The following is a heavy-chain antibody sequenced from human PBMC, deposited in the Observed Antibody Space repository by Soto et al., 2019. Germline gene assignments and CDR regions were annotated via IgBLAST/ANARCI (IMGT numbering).Heavy chain of an antibody. CDR1: GDSISNYY. CDR2: IYYSGST. CDR3: ARDLAAGSPY. J-gene: IGHJ4*02. V-gene: IGHV4-59*06. D-gene: IGHD6-13*01. Sequence: PSETLPLTWTVSGDSISNYYWSWIRQHPGKGLEWIGYIYYSGSTYYNPSLKSRVTISVDTSKNQFSLKLSSVTAADTAVYYCARDLAAGSPYWGQGTLVTVSS.